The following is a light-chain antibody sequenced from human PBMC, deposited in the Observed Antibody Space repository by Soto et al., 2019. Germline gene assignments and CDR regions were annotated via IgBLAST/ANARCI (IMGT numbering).Light chain of an antibody. CDR3: VLYMGSGFVV. CDR2: STN. Sequence: TVVTQEPSFSVSPGGTVTLTCGLSSGSVSTSYYPSWYQQTPGQAPRTLIYSTNTRSSGVPDRFSGSILGNKAALTITGAQADDESDYYCVLYMGSGFVVFGGRTKLTVL. V-gene: IGLV8-61*01. J-gene: IGLJ2*01. CDR1: SGSVSTSYY.